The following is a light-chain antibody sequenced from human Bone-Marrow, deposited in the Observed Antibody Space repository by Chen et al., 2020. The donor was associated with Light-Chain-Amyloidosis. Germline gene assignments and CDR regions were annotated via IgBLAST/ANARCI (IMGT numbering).Light chain of an antibody. Sequence: IVLTQSPGTLSLSPGERATLSCRASQSVSSTYLAWYQQKPGQGPRLLIYGASTRATGIPDRFSGSGSGTDFTLTINRLEPEDFAVYYCHLYGRSPPCTFGQGTKLEIK. CDR2: GAS. V-gene: IGKV3-20*01. CDR3: HLYGRSPPCT. J-gene: IGKJ2*02. CDR1: QSVSSTY.